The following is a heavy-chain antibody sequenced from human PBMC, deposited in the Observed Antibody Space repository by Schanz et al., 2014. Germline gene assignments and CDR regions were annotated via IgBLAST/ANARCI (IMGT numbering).Heavy chain of an antibody. CDR3: VKTDAGWRFDY. CDR1: GFTFTTFA. CDR2: ISDRGDGT. D-gene: IGHD6-19*01. Sequence: DVQLLESGGGFVQPGGSLRLSCATSGFTFTTFAMTWVRQAPGKGLEWVSGISDRGDGTNYGDSVRGRFTISRDNSRNTVYLQMNNVGVDDTATYYCVKTDAGWRFDYWGQGTLVIVSS. J-gene: IGHJ4*02. V-gene: IGHV3-23*01.